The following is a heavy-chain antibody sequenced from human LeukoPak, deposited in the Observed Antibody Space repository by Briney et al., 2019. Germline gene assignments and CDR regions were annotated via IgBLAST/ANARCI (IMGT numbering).Heavy chain of an antibody. Sequence: GGSLRLSCAASGFTFSNYAMNWVRQAPGKGLEWVSGIGGAGRSTYYAEFVKGRFTISRDNSKSTLSLQMNSVTVEDTAVYYCAKDLRGYLVPSDCWGQGTLVTVSS. D-gene: IGHD2-8*02. J-gene: IGHJ4*02. CDR2: IGGAGRST. CDR1: GFTFSNYA. V-gene: IGHV3-23*01. CDR3: AKDLRGYLVPSDC.